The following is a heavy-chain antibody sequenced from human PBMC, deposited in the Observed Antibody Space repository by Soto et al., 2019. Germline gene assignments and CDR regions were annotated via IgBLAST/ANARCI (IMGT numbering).Heavy chain of an antibody. D-gene: IGHD2-8*01. J-gene: IGHJ3*02. Sequence: GGSLRLSCAASAFSFSNHGMHWVRQAPGKGLEWVAVIWSDGSHKYYRDSVKGRFTISRDTAENTLFLQMDSLGADDTAVYYCAREGPISGTNPFDIWGHGTLVTVSS. V-gene: IGHV3-33*01. CDR1: AFSFSNHG. CDR2: IWSDGSHK. CDR3: AREGPISGTNPFDI.